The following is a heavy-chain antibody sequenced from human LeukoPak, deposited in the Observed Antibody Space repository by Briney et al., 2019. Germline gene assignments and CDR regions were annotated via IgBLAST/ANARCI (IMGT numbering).Heavy chain of an antibody. D-gene: IGHD3-22*01. J-gene: IGHJ3*02. Sequence: SETLSLTCTVSGGSISSYYWSWIRQPPGKGLEWIGYIYYSGSTNYNPSLKSRVTISVDTSKNQFSLKLSSVTAADTAVYYCARDRVSYDSSSLDAFDIWGQGTMVTVSS. CDR3: ARDRVSYDSSSLDAFDI. CDR1: GGSISSYY. V-gene: IGHV4-59*01. CDR2: IYYSGST.